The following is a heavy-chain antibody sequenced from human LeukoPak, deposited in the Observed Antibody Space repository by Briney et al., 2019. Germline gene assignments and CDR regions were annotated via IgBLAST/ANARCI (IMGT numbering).Heavy chain of an antibody. CDR2: ISGSGGST. CDR3: AKDAGIDWLLSTYYFDY. CDR1: GFTFSSYA. D-gene: IGHD3-9*01. Sequence: GGSLRLSCAASGFTFSSYAMSWVRQAPGKGLEWASAISGSGGSTYYADSVKGRFTISRDNSKNTLYLQMNSLRAEDTAVYYCAKDAGIDWLLSTYYFDYWGQGTLVTVPS. J-gene: IGHJ4*02. V-gene: IGHV3-23*01.